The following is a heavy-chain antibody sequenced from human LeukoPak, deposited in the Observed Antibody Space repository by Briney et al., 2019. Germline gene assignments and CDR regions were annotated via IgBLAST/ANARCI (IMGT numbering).Heavy chain of an antibody. CDR1: GYSFTSYW. J-gene: IGHJ4*02. CDR2: IYPGDSDT. Sequence: GESLQISCKGSGYSFTSYWIGWVRQMPGKGLEWMGIIYPGDSDTRYSPSFQGQVTISADKSISTAYLQWSSLKASDTAMYYCARPYYYDSSGYYPLAFDYWGQGTLVTVSS. CDR3: ARPYYYDSSGYYPLAFDY. D-gene: IGHD3-22*01. V-gene: IGHV5-51*01.